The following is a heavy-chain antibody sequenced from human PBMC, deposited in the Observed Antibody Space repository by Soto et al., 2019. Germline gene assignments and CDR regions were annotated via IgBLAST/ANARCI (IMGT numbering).Heavy chain of an antibody. CDR3: ARGLTPGLTSGIAVAGPRVYFDY. Sequence: ASVKVSCKASGYTFTGYYMHWVRQAPGQGLEWMGWINPNSGGTNYAQKFQGWVTMTRDTSISTAYMELSRLRSDDTAVYYCARGLTPGLTSGIAVAGPRVYFDYWGQGTLVTVSS. CDR1: GYTFTGYY. D-gene: IGHD6-19*01. J-gene: IGHJ4*02. V-gene: IGHV1-2*04. CDR2: INPNSGGT.